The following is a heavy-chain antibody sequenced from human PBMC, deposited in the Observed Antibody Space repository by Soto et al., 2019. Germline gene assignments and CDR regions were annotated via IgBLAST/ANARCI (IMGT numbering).Heavy chain of an antibody. V-gene: IGHV1-2*02. CDR3: ARGAPANYYQAFDY. D-gene: IGHD3-10*01. CDR1: GYTFTGYY. CDR2: INPNSGGT. Sequence: ASVKVSCKASGYTFTGYYMHWVRQAPGQGLEWMGWINPNSGGTSYAQKFQGRVTMTRDTSISTASMELSRLRSDDTAVYFCARGAPANYYQAFDYWGQGSLVTVSS. J-gene: IGHJ4*02.